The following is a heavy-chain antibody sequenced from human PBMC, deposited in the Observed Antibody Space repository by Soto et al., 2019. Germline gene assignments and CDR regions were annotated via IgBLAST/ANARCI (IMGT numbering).Heavy chain of an antibody. Sequence: GGSLRLSCAASGFTVSSNYMSWVRQAPGKGLEWISAVSGSGGSTYYADSVKGRFTISRDNSKDTLYLQMNSLRAEDTAVYYCAREDITRGGWFDPWGQGTLVTVSS. V-gene: IGHV3-53*01. CDR1: GFTVSSNY. CDR2: SGSGGST. CDR3: AREDITRGGWFDP. J-gene: IGHJ5*02. D-gene: IGHD3-10*01.